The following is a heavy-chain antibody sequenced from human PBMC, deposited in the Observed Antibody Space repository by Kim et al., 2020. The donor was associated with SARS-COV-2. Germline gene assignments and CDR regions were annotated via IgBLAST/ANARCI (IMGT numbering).Heavy chain of an antibody. CDR1: GFTFSSYS. V-gene: IGHV3-48*02. CDR2: ISSSSSTI. D-gene: IGHD6-13*01. CDR3: ARDSKSREYSSSWGLVY. J-gene: IGHJ4*02. Sequence: GGSLRLSCAASGFTFSSYSMNWVRQAPGKGLEWVSYISSSSSTIYYADSVKGRFTISRDNAKNSLYLQMNSLRDEDTAVYYCARDSKSREYSSSWGLVYWGQGTLVTVSS.